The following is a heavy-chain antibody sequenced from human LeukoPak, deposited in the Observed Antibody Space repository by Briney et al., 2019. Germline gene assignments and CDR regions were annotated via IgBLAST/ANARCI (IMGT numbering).Heavy chain of an antibody. CDR3: ARVPYYDSSGPRGAFDI. D-gene: IGHD3-22*01. CDR2: INSDGSST. V-gene: IGHV3-74*01. J-gene: IGHJ3*02. Sequence: GGSLRLSCAAPGFTFSSYWMHWVRQAPGKGLVWVSRINSDGSSTSYADSVKGRFTISRDNAKNTLYLQMNSLRAEDTAVYYCARVPYYDSSGPRGAFDIWGQGTMVTVSS. CDR1: GFTFSSYW.